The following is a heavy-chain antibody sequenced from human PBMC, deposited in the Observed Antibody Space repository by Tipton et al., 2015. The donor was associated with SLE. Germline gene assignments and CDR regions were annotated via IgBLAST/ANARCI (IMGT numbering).Heavy chain of an antibody. CDR3: ARGGAAVPDY. Sequence: RSLRLSCAASGFTFSSYAMHWVRQAPGKGLEWVAVISYDGSNKYYADSVKGRFTISRDNSKNTLYLQMNSLRAEDTAVYYCARGGAAVPDYWGQGTLVTVSS. CDR1: GFTFSSYA. D-gene: IGHD6-13*01. CDR2: ISYDGSNK. V-gene: IGHV3-30*04. J-gene: IGHJ4*02.